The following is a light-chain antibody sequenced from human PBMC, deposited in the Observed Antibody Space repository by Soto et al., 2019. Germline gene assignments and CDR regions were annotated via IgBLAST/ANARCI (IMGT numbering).Light chain of an antibody. V-gene: IGKV1-5*01. Sequence: DIQMTQTTSTLSASVGDRVTITCRASQSINTWLAWYQQKPGKAPKLLIYDASSLKSGVPSRFIGSGSGTEFTLTISSLQSEDFAVYYCQQYNNWPPITFGQGRRLEI. J-gene: IGKJ5*01. CDR2: DAS. CDR3: QQYNNWPPIT. CDR1: QSINTW.